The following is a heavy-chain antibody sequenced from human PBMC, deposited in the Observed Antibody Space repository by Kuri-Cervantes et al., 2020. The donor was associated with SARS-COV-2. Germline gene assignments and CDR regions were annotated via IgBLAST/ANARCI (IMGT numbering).Heavy chain of an antibody. J-gene: IGHJ6*02. Sequence: GSLRLSCTVSGGSVINYYWSWIRQPPGKGLEWIGFIYYSGNTNYNPSLKSRVTISVDTSKNQFSLKLSSVTAADTAVYYCARRYDFWSGYLAMDVWGQGTTVTVSS. V-gene: IGHV4-59*02. CDR3: ARRYDFWSGYLAMDV. CDR1: GGSVINYY. D-gene: IGHD3-3*01. CDR2: IYYSGNT.